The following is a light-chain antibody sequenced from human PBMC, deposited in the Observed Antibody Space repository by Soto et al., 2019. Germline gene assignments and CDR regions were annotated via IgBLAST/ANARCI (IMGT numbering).Light chain of an antibody. J-gene: IGLJ1*01. V-gene: IGLV2-8*01. Sequence: QSALTQPPSASGSPGQSVTISCTGTSSDVGGYNYVSWYQQHPGKAPKLMIYEVSKRPSGVPDRFSGSKSGNTASLTVSGLQAEDEVDYYCTSYESCNIFFYVFGTG. CDR2: EVS. CDR1: SSDVGGYNY. CDR3: TSYESCNIFFYV.